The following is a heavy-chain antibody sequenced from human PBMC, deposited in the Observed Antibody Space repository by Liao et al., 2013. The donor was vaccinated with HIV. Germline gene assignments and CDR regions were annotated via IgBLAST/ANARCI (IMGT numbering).Heavy chain of an antibody. CDR3: ARQACTGGSCYLPF. CDR2: IYANGNT. V-gene: IGHV4-4*07. J-gene: IGHJ4*02. Sequence: QVHVQESGPGLVKPSETLSLTCTVSGDSISLYFWSWIRQPAGKGLEWIGRIYANGNTNYNPSLKSRVTMSIDTSKNQFSLRLTSVTAADTAVYYCARQACTGGSCYLPFWGQGTLVTVSS. CDR1: GDSISLYF. D-gene: IGHD2-15*01.